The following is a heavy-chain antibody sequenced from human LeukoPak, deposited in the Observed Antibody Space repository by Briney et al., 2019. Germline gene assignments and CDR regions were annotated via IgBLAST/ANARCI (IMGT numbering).Heavy chain of an antibody. CDR3: ARDPDY. CDR2: IYYSGST. CDR1: GGSISSSNW. Sequence: SETLSLTCAVSGGSISSSNWWSWVRQPPGKGLEWIGEIYYSGSTNYNPSLKSRLTISVDKSKNQFSLKLSSVTAADTAVYYCARDPDYWGQGTLVTVSS. J-gene: IGHJ4*02. V-gene: IGHV4-4*02.